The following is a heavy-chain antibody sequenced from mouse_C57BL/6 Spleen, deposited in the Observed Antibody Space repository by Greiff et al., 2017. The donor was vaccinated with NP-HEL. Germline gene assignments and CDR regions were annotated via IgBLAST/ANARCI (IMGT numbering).Heavy chain of an antibody. D-gene: IGHD2-5*01. CDR2: ISYDGSN. CDR3: AREDSNYPHWYFDV. J-gene: IGHJ1*03. V-gene: IGHV3-6*01. CDR1: GYSITSGYY. Sequence: ESGPGLVKPSQSLSLTCSVTGYSITSGYYWNWIRQFPGNKLEWMGYISYDGSNNYNPSLKNRISITRDTSKNQFFLKLNSVTTEDTATYYCAREDSNYPHWYFDVWGTGTTVTVSS.